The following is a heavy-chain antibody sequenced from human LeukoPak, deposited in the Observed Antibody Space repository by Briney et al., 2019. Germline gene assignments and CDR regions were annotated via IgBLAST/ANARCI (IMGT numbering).Heavy chain of an antibody. Sequence: KPSETLSLTCAVSGYSISSGYYWGWIRQPPGKGLEWIGSIFHRGSTYYNPSLRSRVTMSVDTSKNQFSLKLSSVTAADTAVYYCAADSRTYDAFDIWGQGTMVTVSS. CDR3: AADSRTYDAFDI. CDR1: GYSISSGYY. V-gene: IGHV4-38-2*01. J-gene: IGHJ3*02. CDR2: IFHRGST. D-gene: IGHD6-13*01.